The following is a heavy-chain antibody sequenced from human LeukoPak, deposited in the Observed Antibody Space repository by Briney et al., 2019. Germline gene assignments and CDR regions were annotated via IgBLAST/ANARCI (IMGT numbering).Heavy chain of an antibody. CDR1: GGSISSGGYY. Sequence: SQTLSLTCTVSGGSISSGGYYWSWIRQPPGKGLEWIGYIYYSGSTYYNPSLKSRVTISVDTSKNQFSLKLSSVTAADTAVYYCAGYEYSSTNFDYWGQGTLVTVSS. CDR2: IYYSGST. V-gene: IGHV4-30-4*08. D-gene: IGHD6-6*01. CDR3: AGYEYSSTNFDY. J-gene: IGHJ4*02.